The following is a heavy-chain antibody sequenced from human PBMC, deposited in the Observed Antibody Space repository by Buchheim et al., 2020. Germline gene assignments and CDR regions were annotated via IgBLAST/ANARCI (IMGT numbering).Heavy chain of an antibody. CDR2: INHSGST. CDR3: ARGNPTRRYYYYYMDV. CDR1: GGSFSGYY. Sequence: QVQLQQWGAGLLKPSETLSLTCAVYGGSFSGYYWSWIRQPPGKGLEWIGEINHSGSTNYNPSLKSRVTITVDTSKNQFSLKLSSVTAADTAVYYCARGNPTRRYYYYYMDVWGKGTT. V-gene: IGHV4-34*01. J-gene: IGHJ6*03. D-gene: IGHD1-26*01.